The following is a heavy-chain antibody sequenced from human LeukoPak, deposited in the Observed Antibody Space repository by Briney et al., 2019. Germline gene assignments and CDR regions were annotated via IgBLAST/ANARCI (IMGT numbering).Heavy chain of an antibody. J-gene: IGHJ3*02. CDR3: AREIRYFDWLSNDAFDI. Sequence: PGGSLRLSCATSGFTFSSYWMHWVRQAPGKGLVWVSRINSDGSSTSYADSVKGRFTISRDNAKNTLYLQMNSLRAEDTAVYYCAREIRYFDWLSNDAFDIWGQGTMVTVSS. D-gene: IGHD3-9*01. CDR1: GFTFSSYW. CDR2: INSDGSST. V-gene: IGHV3-74*01.